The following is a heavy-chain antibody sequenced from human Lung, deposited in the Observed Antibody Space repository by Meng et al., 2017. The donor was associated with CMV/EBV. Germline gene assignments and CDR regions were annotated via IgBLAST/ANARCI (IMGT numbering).Heavy chain of an antibody. CDR3: ARGSYLAVEG. CDR1: GGSTNCYY. J-gene: IGHJ4*02. CDR2: FYYGGNS. V-gene: IGHV4-59*01. Sequence: HAELRESGPGLVKPSATLSIICTVSGGSTNCYYWSWLRQPPGQVLEWLRFFYYGGNSNYTPSLKSRVTISVDTSKNLFSLNLTSVTAADAALYYCARGSYLAVEGWGLGTLVTVSS. D-gene: IGHD2-21*01.